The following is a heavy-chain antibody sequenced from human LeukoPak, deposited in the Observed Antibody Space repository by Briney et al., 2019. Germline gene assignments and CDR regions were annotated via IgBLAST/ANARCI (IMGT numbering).Heavy chain of an antibody. V-gene: IGHV1-18*01. CDR2: ISAYNGNT. CDR3: ARGGDLGDYFDY. CDR1: GYAFTSYG. Sequence: ASVKVSCKASGYAFTSYGINWVRQAPGQGLEWMGWISAYNGNTNHAQKLQGRVTMTTDTSTSTAYMELRSLRSDDTAVYYCARGGDLGDYFDYWGQGTLVTVSS. D-gene: IGHD2-21*02. J-gene: IGHJ4*02.